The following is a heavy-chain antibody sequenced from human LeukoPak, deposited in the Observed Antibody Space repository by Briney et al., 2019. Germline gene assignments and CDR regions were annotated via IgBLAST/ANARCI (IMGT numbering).Heavy chain of an antibody. CDR1: GYTFTGYY. D-gene: IGHD6-13*01. CDR3: AREAAAGTGGYYYHMDV. J-gene: IGHJ6*03. V-gene: IGHV1-2*02. CDR2: INPNSGGT. Sequence: ASVKVSCKASGYTFTGYYMHWVRQAPGQGLEWMGWINPNSGGTNYAQKFQGRVTMTRDTSISTAYMELSRLRSDDTAVFYCAREAAAGTGGYYYHMDVWGKGTTVTVSS.